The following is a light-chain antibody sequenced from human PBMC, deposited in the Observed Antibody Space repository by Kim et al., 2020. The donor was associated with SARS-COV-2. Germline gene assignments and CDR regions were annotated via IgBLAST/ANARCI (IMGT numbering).Light chain of an antibody. V-gene: IGKV3-20*01. CDR2: GAS. Sequence: IVLTQSPGTLSLSPGERTTLSCRASQSVISSSLAWYHQKAGQAPQLLIYGASRRATGVPDRFSGGGSGTDFTLTISSLEPEYIAVYFCQQYRRPPHTFGGGTKLEI. CDR1: QSVISSS. CDR3: QQYRRPPHT. J-gene: IGKJ4*01.